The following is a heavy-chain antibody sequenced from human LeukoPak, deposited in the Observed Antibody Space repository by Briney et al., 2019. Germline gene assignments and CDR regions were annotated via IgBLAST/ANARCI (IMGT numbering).Heavy chain of an antibody. CDR3: AKGSFSSGYYDY. J-gene: IGHJ4*02. D-gene: IGHD3-22*01. CDR1: GFTFDDYA. V-gene: IGHV3-9*01. Sequence: GRSPRLSCAASGFTFDDYAMHWVRQAPGKGLEWVSGISWNSGSIGYADSVKGRFTISRDNAKNSLYLQMNSLRAEDTALYYCAKGSFSSGYYDYWGQGTLVTVSS. CDR2: ISWNSGSI.